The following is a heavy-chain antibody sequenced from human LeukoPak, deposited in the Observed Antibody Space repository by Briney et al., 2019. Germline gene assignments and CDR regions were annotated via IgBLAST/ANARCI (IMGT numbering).Heavy chain of an antibody. Sequence: GGSLRLSCAASGFTVSSNYMSWVRQAPGKGLEWVSVIYSGGSTYYADSVKGRFTISRDNSKNTLYLQMNSLRAEDTAVYYCARDDCSSTSCYWDFDYWGQGTLVTVSS. CDR3: ARDDCSSTSCYWDFDY. CDR2: IYSGGST. V-gene: IGHV3-66*02. CDR1: GFTVSSNY. D-gene: IGHD2-2*01. J-gene: IGHJ4*02.